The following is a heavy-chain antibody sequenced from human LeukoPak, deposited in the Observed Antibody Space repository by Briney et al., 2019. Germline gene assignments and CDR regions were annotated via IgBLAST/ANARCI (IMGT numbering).Heavy chain of an antibody. J-gene: IGHJ6*01. CDR2: ICSRSSYI. CDR1: GFTFSSYT. D-gene: IGHD2-15*01. Sequence: GGSLSLSCAASGFTFSSYTMSCVRQAPGKGLEWVSYICSRSSYIYYAYSVKGRFTISRDNPENSLYLKMNRLRAEATRGYYFGRGVEGYCSGGGCYYGMDVWGPGTPVTVSS. CDR3: GRGVEGYCSGGGCYYGMDV. V-gene: IGHV3-21*01.